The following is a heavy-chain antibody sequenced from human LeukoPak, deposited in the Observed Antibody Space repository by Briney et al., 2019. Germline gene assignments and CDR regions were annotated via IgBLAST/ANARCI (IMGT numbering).Heavy chain of an antibody. CDR2: FYYTGST. Sequence: SETLSLTCIVSGVSISSSGSYWGWIRQPPGKGLQWIGSFYYTGSTYYNPSLKSRVTIAGDTSKNHLSLKLSSVTAADTAVYYCARDGSTSYYYGSDSWGQGTLVTVSS. J-gene: IGHJ4*02. D-gene: IGHD3-9*01. CDR3: ARDGSTSYYYGSDS. CDR1: GVSISSSGSY. V-gene: IGHV4-39*07.